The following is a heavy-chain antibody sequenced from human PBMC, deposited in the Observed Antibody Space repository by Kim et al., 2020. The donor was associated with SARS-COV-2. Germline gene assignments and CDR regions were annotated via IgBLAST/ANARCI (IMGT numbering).Heavy chain of an antibody. CDR3: AREDPSITMVRGRRAAFDI. V-gene: IGHV3-33*01. J-gene: IGHJ3*02. Sequence: GGSLRLSCAASGFTFSSYGMHWVRQAPGKGLEWVAVIWYDGSNKYYADYVKGRFTISRDNSKNTLYLQMNSLRAEDTAVYYCAREDPSITMVRGRRAAFDIWGQGTMVTVSS. D-gene: IGHD3-10*01. CDR1: GFTFSSYG. CDR2: IWYDGSNK.